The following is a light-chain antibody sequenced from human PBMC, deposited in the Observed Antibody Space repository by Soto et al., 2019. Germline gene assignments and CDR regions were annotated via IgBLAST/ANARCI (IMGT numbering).Light chain of an antibody. V-gene: IGKV3-11*01. CDR2: DAS. CDR3: QQRSNWPRT. J-gene: IGKJ1*01. Sequence: EIVMTQSPASLSVSPGERATLSCRASQSVSSNLAWYQQKPGQAPRLLIYDASNRATGTPARFSGSGSGTDFTLTISSLEPEDFAVYYCQQRSNWPRTFGQGTKVDIK. CDR1: QSVSSN.